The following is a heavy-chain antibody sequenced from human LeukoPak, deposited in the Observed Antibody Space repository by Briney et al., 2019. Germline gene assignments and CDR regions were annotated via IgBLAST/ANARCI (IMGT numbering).Heavy chain of an antibody. CDR3: MKWEGP. V-gene: IGHV3-30*02. J-gene: IGHJ5*02. CDR2: IRYDGSNK. Sequence: PGGSLRLSCAASGFTFRTYAMHWVRQAPGKGLEWVAFIRYDGSNKYYADSVKGRFTVSRDNSNNTLSLHMSSLRSEDTAVYYCMKWEGPWGQGTLVTVSS. CDR1: GFTFRTYA. D-gene: IGHD1-26*01.